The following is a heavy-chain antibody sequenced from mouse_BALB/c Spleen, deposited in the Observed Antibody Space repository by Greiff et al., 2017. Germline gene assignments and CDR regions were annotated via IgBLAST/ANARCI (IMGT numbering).Heavy chain of an antibody. J-gene: IGHJ3*01. Sequence: EVQLVESGGGLVKPGGSLKLSCAASGFTFSSYAMSWVRQTPEKRLEWVACISSGGSTYYPDSVKGRFTISRDNARNILYLQMSSLRSEDTAMYYCARGNLLLRSWFAYWGQGTLVTVSA. D-gene: IGHD1-1*01. CDR1: GFTFSSYA. CDR2: ISSGGST. CDR3: ARGNLLLRSWFAY. V-gene: IGHV5-6-5*01.